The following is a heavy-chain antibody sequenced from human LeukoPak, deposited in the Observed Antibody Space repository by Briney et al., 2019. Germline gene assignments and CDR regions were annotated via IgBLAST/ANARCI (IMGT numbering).Heavy chain of an antibody. V-gene: IGHV3-30*02. Sequence: GGSLRLSCAASGFTFSSYGMHWVRQAPGKGLEWVAFIRYDGSNKYYADSVKGRFTISRDNSKNTLYLQMNSLRAEDTAVYYCAKDFVGRVVVPAAPLDYWGQGTLVTVSS. CDR3: AKDFVGRVVVPAAPLDY. CDR1: GFTFSSYG. D-gene: IGHD2-2*01. CDR2: IRYDGSNK. J-gene: IGHJ4*02.